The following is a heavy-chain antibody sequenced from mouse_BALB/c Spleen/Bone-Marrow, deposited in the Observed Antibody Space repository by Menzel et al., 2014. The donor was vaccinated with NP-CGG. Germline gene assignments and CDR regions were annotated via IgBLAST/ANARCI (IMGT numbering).Heavy chain of an antibody. J-gene: IGHJ3*01. Sequence: SGPELVKPGASVKVSCMASGYSYTDYNIYWMKQSHGRSLEWIGYVDPYNGGTSYSQKFKGKATLTADKSSSTAFMHLNGLTSEDSAVYYCASYFDYPWCASWGQGTLVTVSA. D-gene: IGHD2-4*01. CDR1: GYSYTDYN. CDR2: VDPYNGGT. V-gene: IGHV1S135*01. CDR3: ASYFDYPWCAS.